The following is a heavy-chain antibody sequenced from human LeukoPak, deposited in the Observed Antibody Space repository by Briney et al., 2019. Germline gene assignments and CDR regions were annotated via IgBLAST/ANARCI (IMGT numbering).Heavy chain of an antibody. V-gene: IGHV4-4*07. CDR3: ARERQWELLPYDAFDI. CDR2: IYTSGST. Sequence: PSETLSLTCTVSGGSISSYYWSWIRQPAGKGLEWIGRIYTSGSTNYNPSLKSRVTMSVDTSKNQFSLKLSSVTAADTAVYYCARERQWELLPYDAFDIWGQGTMVTVSS. J-gene: IGHJ3*02. CDR1: GGSISSYY. D-gene: IGHD1-26*01.